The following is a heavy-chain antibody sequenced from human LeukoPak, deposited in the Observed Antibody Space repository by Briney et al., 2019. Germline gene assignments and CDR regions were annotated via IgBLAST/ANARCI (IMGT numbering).Heavy chain of an antibody. CDR1: GDSISSSSYY. CDR3: ARRLRAYAYVFDY. Sequence: PETLCLTCSVSGDSISSSSYYWGWIRQPPGKGLEWIGSIYYTGSTYYSPSLKSRVTISVDTSTNQFSLKLSSVTAADTAVYYCARRLRAYAYVFDYWGQGTLVSVSS. D-gene: IGHD3-10*02. CDR2: IYYTGST. V-gene: IGHV4-39*01. J-gene: IGHJ4*02.